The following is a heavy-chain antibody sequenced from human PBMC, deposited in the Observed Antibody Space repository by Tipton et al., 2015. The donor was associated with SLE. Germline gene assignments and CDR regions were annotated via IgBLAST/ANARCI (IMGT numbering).Heavy chain of an antibody. J-gene: IGHJ6*02. V-gene: IGHV4-34*01. CDR1: GGSFSGYY. D-gene: IGHD3-10*01. Sequence: TLSLTCAVYGGSFSGYYWSWIRQPPGKGLEWIGEINHSGSTNYSPSLKSRVTISVDTSKNQFSLKLSSVTAADTAVYYCARGPAGSYDYGMDVWGQGTTVTVSS. CDR3: ARGPAGSYDYGMDV. CDR2: INHSGST.